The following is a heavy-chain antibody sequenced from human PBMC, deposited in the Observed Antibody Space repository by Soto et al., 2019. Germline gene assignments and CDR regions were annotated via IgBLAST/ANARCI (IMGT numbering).Heavy chain of an antibody. CDR1: GGTFSSYA. CDR3: ARPVYYGEVFRNYYGMDV. Sequence: SVKVSCKASGGTFSSYAISWVRQAPGQGLEWMGGIIPIFGTANYAQKFQGRVTITADESTSTAYMELSSLRSEDTAVYYCARPVYYGEVFRNYYGMDVWGQGALVTVSS. D-gene: IGHD2-8*01. V-gene: IGHV1-69*13. CDR2: IIPIFGTA. J-gene: IGHJ6*02.